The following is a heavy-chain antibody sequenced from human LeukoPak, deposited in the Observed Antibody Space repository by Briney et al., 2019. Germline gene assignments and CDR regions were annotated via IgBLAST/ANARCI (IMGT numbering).Heavy chain of an antibody. J-gene: IGHJ4*02. CDR2: MSSSGSMT. Sequence: GGSLRLSCAASGFTFSDYYMSWIRQAPGKGLEWVSYMSSSGSMTWYADSVKGRFTISRDNAKNSLYLQMNSLRAEDTAVYYCARGGGDYGDYFDYWGQGTLVTVSS. D-gene: IGHD4-17*01. CDR3: ARGGGDYGDYFDY. CDR1: GFTFSDYY. V-gene: IGHV3-11*04.